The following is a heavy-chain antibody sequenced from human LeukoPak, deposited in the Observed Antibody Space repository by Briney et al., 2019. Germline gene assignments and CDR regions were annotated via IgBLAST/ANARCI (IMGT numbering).Heavy chain of an antibody. CDR1: GGSFSGYY. Sequence: SESLSLTCAVDGGSFSGYYWSWIRQPPGKGLEWVGEINDSGSTNYHPSLNGRVTISVDTSKTQFSLKLSSVTAADTAVYYCARHGLIQWGYYYYYGMDVWGQGTTVTVSS. CDR3: ARHGLIQWGYYYYYGMDV. V-gene: IGHV4-34*01. D-gene: IGHD5-12*01. CDR2: INDSGST. J-gene: IGHJ6*02.